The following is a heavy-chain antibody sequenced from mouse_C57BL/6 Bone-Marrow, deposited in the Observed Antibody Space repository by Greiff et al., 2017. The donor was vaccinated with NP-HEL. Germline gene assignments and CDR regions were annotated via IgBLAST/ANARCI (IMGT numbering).Heavy chain of an antibody. CDR1: GFSLSTSGLG. D-gene: IGHD1-1*01. CDR3: ARWDYSWFAY. J-gene: IGHJ3*01. CDR2: IYWDDDK. V-gene: IGHV8-12*01. Sequence: QVTLKESGPGILQSSQTLSLTCSFSGFSLSTSGLGVSWIRQPSGKGLEWLAHIYWDDDKRYHPTLKSRLTLSKDTSRNQVFLKITSGDTADTATYYCARWDYSWFAYWGQGTLVTVSA.